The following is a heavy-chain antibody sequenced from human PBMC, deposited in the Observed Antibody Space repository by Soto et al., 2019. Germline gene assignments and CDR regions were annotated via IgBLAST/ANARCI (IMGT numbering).Heavy chain of an antibody. V-gene: IGHV1-2*04. CDR3: ARRWGEGRVDY. J-gene: IGHJ4*02. Sequence: ASVKVSCKASGYTFAGYYMHWVRQAPGQGLEWMGWINPNSGGTNYAQKFQGWVTVTRDTSISTAYMELSSLRSEDTAVYYCARRWGEGRVDYWGQGTLVTVSS. CDR1: GYTFAGYY. CDR2: INPNSGGT. D-gene: IGHD3-10*01.